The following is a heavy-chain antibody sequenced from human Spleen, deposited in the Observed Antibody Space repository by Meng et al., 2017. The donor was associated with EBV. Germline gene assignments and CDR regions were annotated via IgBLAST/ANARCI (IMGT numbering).Heavy chain of an antibody. V-gene: IGHV1-8*02. D-gene: IGHD6-19*01. Sequence: QGKLVCARAEGRKPGASVKVSCKASGYTFSNYDISWVRHATGQGLEWMGWMNPNSGDTGFAQKFQGRVTMTRDTSISTAYMELSSLRSEDTAVYYCARGFSSGWSLDWGQGTLVTVSS. CDR3: ARGFSSGWSLD. CDR2: MNPNSGDT. J-gene: IGHJ4*02. CDR1: GYTFSNYD.